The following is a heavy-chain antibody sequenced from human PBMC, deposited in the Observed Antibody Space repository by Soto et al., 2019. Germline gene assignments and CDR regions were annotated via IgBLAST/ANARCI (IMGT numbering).Heavy chain of an antibody. Sequence: SETLSFTCAVYGGSFSGYYWSWIRQPPGKGLEWIGEINHSGSTNYNPSLKSRVTISVDTSKNQFSLKLSSVTAADTAVYYCARGFWSGYNWFDPWGQGTLVTVSS. D-gene: IGHD3-3*01. V-gene: IGHV4-34*01. CDR3: ARGFWSGYNWFDP. J-gene: IGHJ5*02. CDR2: INHSGST. CDR1: GGSFSGYY.